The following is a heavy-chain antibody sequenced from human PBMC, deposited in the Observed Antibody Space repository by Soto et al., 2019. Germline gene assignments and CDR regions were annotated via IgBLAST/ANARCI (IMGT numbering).Heavy chain of an antibody. Sequence: GPPVKVSCKASGGTFSSYTISWVRQAPGQGLEWMGRIIPILGIANYAQKFQGRVTITADKSTSTAYMELSSLRSEDTAVYYCARAAGGIAAAGTLFDYWGQGTLVTVSS. V-gene: IGHV1-69*02. CDR1: GGTFSSYT. D-gene: IGHD6-13*01. CDR2: IIPILGIA. J-gene: IGHJ4*02. CDR3: ARAAGGIAAAGTLFDY.